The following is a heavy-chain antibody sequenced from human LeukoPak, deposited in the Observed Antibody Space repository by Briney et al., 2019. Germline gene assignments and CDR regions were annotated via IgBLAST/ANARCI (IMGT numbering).Heavy chain of an antibody. CDR2: IYTSGST. V-gene: IGHV4-61*02. J-gene: IGHJ3*02. CDR1: GGSISSGSYY. Sequence: PSETLSLTCTVSGGSISSGSYYWSWIRQPAGKGLEWIGRIYTSGSTNYNPSLKSRVTMSVDTSKNQFSLMLSSVTAADTAVYYCVRGLYDSTTYRAFHIWGRGTMVTVSS. CDR3: VRGLYDSTTYRAFHI. D-gene: IGHD2/OR15-2a*01.